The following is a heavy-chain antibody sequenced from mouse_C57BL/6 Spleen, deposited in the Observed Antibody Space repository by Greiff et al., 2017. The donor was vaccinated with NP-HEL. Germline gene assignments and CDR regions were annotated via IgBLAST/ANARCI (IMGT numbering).Heavy chain of an antibody. CDR1: GYTFTSYW. CDR3: ARLTTVVASGAMDY. V-gene: IGHV1-52*01. D-gene: IGHD1-1*01. J-gene: IGHJ4*01. CDR2: IDPSDSET. Sequence: QVQLQQPGAELVRPGSSVKLSCKASGYTFTSYWMHWVKQRPIQGLEWIGNIDPSDSETHSNQKFKDKATLTVDKSSSTAYMQLSSLTSEDSAVYYCARLTTVVASGAMDYWGQGTSVTVSS.